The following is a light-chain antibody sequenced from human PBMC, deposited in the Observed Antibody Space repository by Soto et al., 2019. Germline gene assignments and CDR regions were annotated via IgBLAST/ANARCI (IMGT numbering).Light chain of an antibody. CDR2: ATS. CDR1: QTVNSDY. J-gene: IGKJ1*01. CDR3: HQFGYSPRT. V-gene: IGKV3-20*01. Sequence: ESELTHSPCTLSLSPGETATLSCRASQTVNSDYLAWFQQRPGQAPRLLIFATSRRATDIPDRFSGSGSGTDFTLAIRRLEPEDFAVYYCHQFGYSPRTFGQGTKVDI.